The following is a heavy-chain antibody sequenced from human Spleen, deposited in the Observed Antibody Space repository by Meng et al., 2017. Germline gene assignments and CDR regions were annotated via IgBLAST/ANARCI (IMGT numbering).Heavy chain of an antibody. V-gene: IGHV4-31*03. CDR1: GGSISSGGSY. CDR2: IYYSGST. J-gene: IGHJ5*02. D-gene: IGHD2-2*01. Sequence: QVQLQESGPGLVKPSQTLSLTCTVYGGSISSGGSYWSWIRQHPGKGLEWIGYIYYSGSTYYNPSLKSRVTISVDKSKNQFSLKLSSVTAADTAVYYCARGYCSTTNCNWFDPWGQGTLVTVSS. CDR3: ARGYCSTTNCNWFDP.